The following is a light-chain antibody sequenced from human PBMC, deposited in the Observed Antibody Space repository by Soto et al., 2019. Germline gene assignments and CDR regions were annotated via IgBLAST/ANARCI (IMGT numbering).Light chain of an antibody. CDR3: QQFSLYWA. J-gene: IGKJ1*01. V-gene: IGKV1-5*01. CDR1: QDINRW. Sequence: DIQMTQSPSTLSASVGDRVTITCRASQDINRWLAWYQQKPGKAPKILIYNADTLESGVPSRLSGSGYGTEFILTISSLQPDDFATYYCQQFSLYWAFGQGTKVDIK. CDR2: NAD.